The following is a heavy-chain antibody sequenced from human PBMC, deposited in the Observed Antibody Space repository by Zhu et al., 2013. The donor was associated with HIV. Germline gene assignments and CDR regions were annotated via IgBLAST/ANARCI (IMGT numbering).Heavy chain of an antibody. CDR3: ATNHLGATW. D-gene: IGHD1-26*01. CDR1: GYTFTSYY. J-gene: IGHJ4*02. CDR2: INPSGGST. V-gene: IGHV1-46*01. Sequence: QVQLVQSGAEVKKPGSSVKVSCKASGYTFTSYYMHWVRQAPGQGLEWMGIINPSGGSTRYAQKFQGRVTMTRDTSISTAYMDLSRLRSDDTAIYYCATNHLGATWWGQGTLVTVSS.